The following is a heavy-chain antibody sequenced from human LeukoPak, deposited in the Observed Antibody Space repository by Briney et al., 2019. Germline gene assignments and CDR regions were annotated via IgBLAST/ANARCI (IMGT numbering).Heavy chain of an antibody. V-gene: IGHV4-34*01. J-gene: IGHJ6*03. CDR2: INHSGST. CDR1: GGSFSGYY. CDR3: ARARGDYGYYYYYYMDV. Sequence: PSETLSLTCAVYGGSFSGYYWSWLRQPPGKGLEWIGEINHSGSTNYNPSLKSRVTISVDTSKIQVSLKLSSVTAADTAVYYCARARGDYGYYYYYYMDVWGKGTTVTVSS. D-gene: IGHD4-17*01.